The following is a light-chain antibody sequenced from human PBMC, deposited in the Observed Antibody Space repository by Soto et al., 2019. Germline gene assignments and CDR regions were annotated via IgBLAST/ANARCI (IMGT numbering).Light chain of an antibody. CDR2: SNN. J-gene: IGLJ3*02. CDR1: SSNIGGNS. Sequence: QSVMTQPPSVSAAPGQKVTISCSGSSSNIGGNSVSWYQQLPGTAPKLLIYSNNQRPSGVPDRFSGSKSGTSASMAISGVRSEDEADYYCAAWDDSLTAWVFGGGTKLTVL. CDR3: AAWDDSLTAWV. V-gene: IGLV1-47*02.